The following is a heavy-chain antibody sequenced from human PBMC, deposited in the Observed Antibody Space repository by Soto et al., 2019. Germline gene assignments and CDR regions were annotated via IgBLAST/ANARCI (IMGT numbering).Heavy chain of an antibody. Sequence: SETLSLTCTVSGGSISSYYWSWIRQPPGKGLEWIGYIYYSGSTNYNPSLKSRVTISVDTSKNQFSPKLSSVTAADTAVYYCARGITIFEGYFDYWGQGTLVTVSS. CDR2: IYYSGST. D-gene: IGHD3-3*01. J-gene: IGHJ4*02. V-gene: IGHV4-59*01. CDR1: GGSISSYY. CDR3: ARGITIFEGYFDY.